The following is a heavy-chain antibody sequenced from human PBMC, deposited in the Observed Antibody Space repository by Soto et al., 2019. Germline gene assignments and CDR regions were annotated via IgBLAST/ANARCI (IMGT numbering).Heavy chain of an antibody. CDR2: ISSNSDNI. V-gene: IGHV3-9*02. J-gene: IGHJ4*02. D-gene: IGHD4-17*01. CDR1: GFTADDYA. CDR3: AKDMKWGGMTTIHYFDS. Sequence: EVQLVESGGGLVQPGRSLRLSCVASGFTADDYAMHWVRQAPGKGLEWVSGISSNSDNIDYADSVKGRFTISRDNAKNSLFLQMNSLRPEDKALYYCAKDMKWGGMTTIHYFDSWGQGTLVTVSS.